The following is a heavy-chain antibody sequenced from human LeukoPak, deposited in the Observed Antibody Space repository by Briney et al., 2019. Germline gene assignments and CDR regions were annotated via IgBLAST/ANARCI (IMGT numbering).Heavy chain of an antibody. CDR1: GGSISSYY. J-gene: IGHJ3*02. D-gene: IGHD6-19*01. CDR2: LYNRGST. CDR3: ARDRPGIAVAGDAFDI. V-gene: IGHV4-59*01. Sequence: PSETLSLTCSVSGGSISSYYWSWIRQPPGKGLEWIGYLYNRGSTNYNPSLKSRVTISVDTSKNQFSLKLRSVTAADTAVYYCARDRPGIAVAGDAFDIWGQGTMATVSS.